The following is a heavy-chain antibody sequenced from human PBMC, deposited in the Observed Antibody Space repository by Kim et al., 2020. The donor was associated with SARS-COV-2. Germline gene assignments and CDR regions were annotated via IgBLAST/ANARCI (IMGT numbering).Heavy chain of an antibody. CDR3: ARVGEAVAGAFDY. V-gene: IGHV3-7*03. J-gene: IGHJ4*02. Sequence: VDSVKGRFTISRDNAKNALYLQMNSLRAEDTAVYYCARVGEAVAGAFDYWGQGTLVTVSS. D-gene: IGHD6-19*01.